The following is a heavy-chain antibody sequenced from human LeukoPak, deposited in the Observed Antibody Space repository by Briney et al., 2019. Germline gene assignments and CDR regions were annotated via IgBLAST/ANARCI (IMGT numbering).Heavy chain of an antibody. D-gene: IGHD3-22*01. CDR2: INTNTGNP. Sequence: GASVKVSCKASGYTFTSYAMNWVRQAPGQGLEWMGWINTNTGNPTYAQGFTGRFVFSLDTSVSTAYLQISSLKAEDTAVYYCARALIPGNPYYDSSGYYYPWVYWGQGTLVTVSS. V-gene: IGHV7-4-1*02. CDR1: GYTFTSYA. J-gene: IGHJ4*02. CDR3: ARALIPGNPYYDSSGYYYPWVY.